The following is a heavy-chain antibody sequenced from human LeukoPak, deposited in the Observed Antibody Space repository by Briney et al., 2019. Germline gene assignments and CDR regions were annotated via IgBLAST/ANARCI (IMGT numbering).Heavy chain of an antibody. D-gene: IGHD1-26*01. Sequence: GASVKVSRKASGGTFSSYAISWVRQAPGQGLEWMGGIIPIFGTANYAQKFQGRVTITADESTSTAYMELSSLRSEDTAVYYCARVSTGSYGWFDPWGQGTLVTVSS. V-gene: IGHV1-69*13. J-gene: IGHJ5*02. CDR2: IIPIFGTA. CDR1: GGTFSSYA. CDR3: ARVSTGSYGWFDP.